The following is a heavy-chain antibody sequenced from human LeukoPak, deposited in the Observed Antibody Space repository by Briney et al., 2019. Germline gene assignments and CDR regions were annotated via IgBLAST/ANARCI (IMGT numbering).Heavy chain of an antibody. Sequence: PSETLSLTCTVSGGSISSSSYYWGWIRQPPGKGLEWIGSIYYSGSTYYNPSLKSRVTISVDTSKNQFSLKLSSVSAADTAVYYCARRGPMVRGAPTDYWGQGTLVTVSS. CDR3: ARRGPMVRGAPTDY. J-gene: IGHJ4*02. CDR2: IYYSGST. V-gene: IGHV4-39*01. CDR1: GGSISSSSYY. D-gene: IGHD3-10*01.